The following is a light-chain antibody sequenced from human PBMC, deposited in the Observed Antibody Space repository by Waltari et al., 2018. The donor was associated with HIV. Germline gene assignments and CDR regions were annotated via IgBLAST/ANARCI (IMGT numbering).Light chain of an antibody. V-gene: IGKV3-11*01. CDR3: QQRSNWPPIT. CDR1: QSVSSN. Sequence: EIVLTQSPATLSLSPGERATLSCRASQSVSSNLACYQQKPGQAPRLLIYDASNRATGIPARFSGSGSGTDFTLTISSLEPEDFAVYYCQQRSNWPPITFGQGTRLEIK. CDR2: DAS. J-gene: IGKJ5*01.